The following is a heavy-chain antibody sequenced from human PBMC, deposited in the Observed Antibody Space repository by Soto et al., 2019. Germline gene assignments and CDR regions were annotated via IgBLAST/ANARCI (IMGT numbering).Heavy chain of an antibody. CDR1: GGTFSSYA. CDR3: ARATAVAGPNWFDP. J-gene: IGHJ5*02. D-gene: IGHD6-19*01. CDR2: ISAYYGNT. V-gene: IGHV1-18*01. Sequence: GASVKVSCKASGGTFSSYAISWVRQAPGQGLEWMGWISAYYGNTNYAQKLQGRVTMTTDTSTSTAYMEPRSLRSDDTAVYYCARATAVAGPNWFDPWGQGTLVTVSS.